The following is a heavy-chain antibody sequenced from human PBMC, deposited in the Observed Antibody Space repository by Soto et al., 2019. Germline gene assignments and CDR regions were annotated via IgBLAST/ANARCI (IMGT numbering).Heavy chain of an antibody. V-gene: IGHV1-69*01. CDR3: ATGVIWIGYFTVDS. D-gene: IGHD3-3*01. CDR1: GGSFGNSA. J-gene: IGHJ4*02. Sequence: QVQLVQSGAEVKKPGSSVKVSCKASGGSFGNSAINWVRQTPGQGLEWLGGFIPVYRTLNYAQKFQGRVTITADESTGTDDMTMSSLAADDTAVYYCATGVIWIGYFTVDSWGQGTRVTVSS. CDR2: FIPVYRTL.